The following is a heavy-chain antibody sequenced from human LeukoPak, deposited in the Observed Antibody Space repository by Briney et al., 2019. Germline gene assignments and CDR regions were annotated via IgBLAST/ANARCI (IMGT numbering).Heavy chain of an antibody. CDR2: IKSKTDGGTT. J-gene: IGHJ4*02. Sequence: PGGSLRLSCAASGFTFSNAWMSWVRQAPGKGLEWVGRIKSKTDGGTTDYAAPVKGRFTISRDDSKNTLYLQMNSLKTEDTAVYYCTTGGEEYDFWSGFDYWGQGTLVTVSS. CDR3: TTGGEEYDFWSGFDY. CDR1: GFTFSNAW. V-gene: IGHV3-15*01. D-gene: IGHD3-3*01.